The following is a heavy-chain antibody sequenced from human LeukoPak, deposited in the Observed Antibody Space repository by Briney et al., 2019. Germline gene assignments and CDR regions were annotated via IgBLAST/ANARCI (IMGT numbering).Heavy chain of an antibody. V-gene: IGHV4-30-4*08. D-gene: IGHD3-22*01. Sequence: SQTLSLTCTVSGGSISSGDYYWSWIRQPPGKGLEWIGYIYYSGSTYYNPSLKSRVTISVDTSKNQFSLKLSSVTAADTAVYYCARDAPPDYYDSSGYGTYVAFDIWGQGTMVTVSS. CDR1: GGSISSGDYY. J-gene: IGHJ3*02. CDR3: ARDAPPDYYDSSGYGTYVAFDI. CDR2: IYYSGST.